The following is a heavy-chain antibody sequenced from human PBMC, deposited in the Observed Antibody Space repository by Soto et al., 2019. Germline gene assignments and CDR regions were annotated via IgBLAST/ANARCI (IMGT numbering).Heavy chain of an antibody. D-gene: IGHD1-26*01. CDR3: ARRWGYAFDI. V-gene: IGHV4-59*08. CDR2: IYYSGST. Sequence: QVQLQESGPGLVKPSETLSLTCTVSGGSISSYYWSWIRQPPGKGLEWIGYIYYSGSTNYNPSLMSRVTISVDTSKDQFSLKLGSVTAADTAVYYCARRWGYAFDIWGQGTMVTVSS. CDR1: GGSISSYY. J-gene: IGHJ3*02.